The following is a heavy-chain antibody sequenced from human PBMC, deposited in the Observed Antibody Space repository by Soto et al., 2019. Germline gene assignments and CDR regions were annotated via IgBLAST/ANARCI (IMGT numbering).Heavy chain of an antibody. CDR2: IRVHNGNT. CDR3: VRDLDGSGSYYTGY. J-gene: IGHJ4*02. Sequence: QVHLVQSGVEVKKPGASVKVSCKASGYNFINYGITWVRQAPGQGLEWMGWIRVHNGNTNYAQNHQGRVTMTTDTPPSTADMELRSLRSDDTAVYYCVRDLDGSGSYYTGYWGPGTLVTVSS. CDR1: GYNFINYG. D-gene: IGHD3-10*01. V-gene: IGHV1-18*01.